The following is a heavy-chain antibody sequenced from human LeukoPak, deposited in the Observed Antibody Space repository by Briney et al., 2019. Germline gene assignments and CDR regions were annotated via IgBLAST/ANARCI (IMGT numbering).Heavy chain of an antibody. V-gene: IGHV1-24*01. J-gene: IGHJ4*02. CDR1: GYTLTELS. D-gene: IGHD5-12*01. CDR2: FDPEDGET. CDR3: ATVSIGRGYVYFDH. Sequence: ASVKVSCKVSGYTLTELSMHWVRQAPGKGLEWMGGFDPEDGETIYAQKFQGGVTMTEDTSTDTAYMELSSLRSEDTAVYYCATVSIGRGYVYFDHWGQGTLVTVSS.